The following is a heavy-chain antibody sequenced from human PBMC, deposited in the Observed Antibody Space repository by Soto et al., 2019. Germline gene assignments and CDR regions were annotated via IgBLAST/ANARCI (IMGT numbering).Heavy chain of an antibody. V-gene: IGHV3-23*01. CDR3: AKYSGLTIFRHGMDV. Sequence: GGSLRLSCAASGFTFSSYAMSWVRQAPGKGLEWVSAISGSGGSTYYADSVKGRFTISRDNSKNTLYLQMNSLRAEDTAVYYCAKYSGLTIFRHGMDVWGQGPRSPSP. J-gene: IGHJ6*02. CDR1: GFTFSSYA. D-gene: IGHD3-9*01. CDR2: ISGSGGST.